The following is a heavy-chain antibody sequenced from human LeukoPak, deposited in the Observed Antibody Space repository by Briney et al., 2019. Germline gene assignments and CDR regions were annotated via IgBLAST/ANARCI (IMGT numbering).Heavy chain of an antibody. CDR3: ARAPEVGYSYGNFDY. V-gene: IGHV4-38-2*02. D-gene: IGHD5-18*01. CDR2: IYHSGST. Sequence: PSETLSLTCTVSGYSISSGYYWGWIRQPPGKGLEWIGSIYHSGSTYYNPSLKSRVTISVDTSKNQFSLKLSSVTAADTAVYYCARAPEVGYSYGNFDYWGQGTLVTVSS. J-gene: IGHJ4*02. CDR1: GYSISSGYY.